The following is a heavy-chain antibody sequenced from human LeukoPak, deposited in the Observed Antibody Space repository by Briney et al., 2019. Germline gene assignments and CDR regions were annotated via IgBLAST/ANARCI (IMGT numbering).Heavy chain of an antibody. CDR1: GGSISSYY. Sequence: SETLSLTCTVSGGSISSYYWSWIRQPPGKGLEWIGYIYTSGSTSYNPSLKSRVTISVDTSKNQFSLKLSSVTAADTAVYYCARRGTGYPYYYYYMDVWGKGTTVTVSS. CDR3: ARRGTGYPYYYYYMDV. D-gene: IGHD1/OR15-1a*01. J-gene: IGHJ6*03. V-gene: IGHV4-4*09. CDR2: IYTSGST.